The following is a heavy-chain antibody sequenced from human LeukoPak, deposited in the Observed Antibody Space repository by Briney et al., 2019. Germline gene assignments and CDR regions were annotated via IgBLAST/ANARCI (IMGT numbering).Heavy chain of an antibody. V-gene: IGHV1-2*02. D-gene: IGHD3-10*01. CDR2: INPNSGGT. CDR3: ARGKVRGVIITSFGY. CDR1: GYTFTRYY. Sequence: ASVKVSCKASGYTFTRYYMHWVRQAPGQGLEWMGWINPNSGGTNYAQKFQGRVTMTRDTSISTAYMELSRLRSDDTAVYYCARGKVRGVIITSFGYWGQGTLVTVSS. J-gene: IGHJ4*02.